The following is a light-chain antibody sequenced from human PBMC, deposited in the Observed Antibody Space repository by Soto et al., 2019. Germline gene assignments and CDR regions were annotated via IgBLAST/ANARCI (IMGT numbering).Light chain of an antibody. CDR3: FSYTSSSTLYV. CDR1: SSNIGAGYD. J-gene: IGLJ1*01. CDR2: GNS. Sequence: QSVLTQPPSVSGAPGQRVTISCTGSSSNIGAGYDVHWYQQLPGTAPKLLIYGNSNRPSGVPDRFSGSKSGTSASLAITGLQAEDEADYYCFSYTSSSTLYVFATGTKLTVL. V-gene: IGLV1-40*01.